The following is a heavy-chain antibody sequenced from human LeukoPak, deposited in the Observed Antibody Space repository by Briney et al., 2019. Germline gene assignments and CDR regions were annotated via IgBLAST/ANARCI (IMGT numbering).Heavy chain of an antibody. Sequence: GGSLRLSCAASGFTFDDHAMHWVRHAPGKGLEWVSGISWNSGTIDYADSVKGRFTISRDNAKNSLYLQMNSLTAEDTAVYYCARVYCSSTSCVYYYYYYGMDVWGQGTTVTVSS. D-gene: IGHD2-2*01. CDR3: ARVYCSSTSCVYYYYYYGMDV. CDR2: ISWNSGTI. V-gene: IGHV3-9*01. J-gene: IGHJ6*02. CDR1: GFTFDDHA.